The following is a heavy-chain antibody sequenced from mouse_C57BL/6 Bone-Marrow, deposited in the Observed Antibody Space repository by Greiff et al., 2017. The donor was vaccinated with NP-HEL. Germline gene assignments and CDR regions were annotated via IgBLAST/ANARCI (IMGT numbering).Heavy chain of an antibody. CDR3: TTGTRGYWYFDV. D-gene: IGHD1-1*01. CDR1: GFTFSDAW. CDR2: IRNKANNHAT. V-gene: IGHV6-6*01. Sequence: EVKLMESGGGLVQPGGSMKLSCAASGFTFSDAWMDWVRQSPEKGLEWVAEIRNKANNHATYYAESVKGRFTISRDDSKSSVYRQMNSLRAEDTGIYYCTTGTRGYWYFDVWGTGTTVTVSS. J-gene: IGHJ1*03.